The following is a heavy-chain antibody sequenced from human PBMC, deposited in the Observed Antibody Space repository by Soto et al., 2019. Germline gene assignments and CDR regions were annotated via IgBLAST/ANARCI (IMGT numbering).Heavy chain of an antibody. Sequence: SVKFSCKASGGTFSSYAISWVRQAPGQGLEWMGGIIPIFGTANYAQKFQGRVTITADESTSTAYMELSSLRSEDTAVYYCARGLVEMATTYYFDYWGQGTLVTVSS. CDR1: GGTFSSYA. CDR3: ARGLVEMATTYYFDY. D-gene: IGHD1-1*01. J-gene: IGHJ4*02. CDR2: IIPIFGTA. V-gene: IGHV1-69*13.